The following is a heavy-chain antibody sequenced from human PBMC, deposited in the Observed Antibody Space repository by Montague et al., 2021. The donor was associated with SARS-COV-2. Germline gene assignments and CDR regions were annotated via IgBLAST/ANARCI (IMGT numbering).Heavy chain of an antibody. CDR3: ARETMTADAFDI. D-gene: IGHD1-14*01. CDR1: GASVGSSG. J-gene: IGHJ3*02. CDR2: FYSVGST. Sequence: SETLSLTCTVSGASVGSSGWGWIRQSPGKGLGWIGYFYSVGSTDYNPSLKSRATISRDTSKNQFSLKVGSVTAADTAVYYCARETMTADAFDIWGQGTMVTVSS. V-gene: IGHV4-59*02.